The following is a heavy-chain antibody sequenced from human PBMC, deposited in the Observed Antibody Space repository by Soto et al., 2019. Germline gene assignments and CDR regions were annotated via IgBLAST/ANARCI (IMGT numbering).Heavy chain of an antibody. V-gene: IGHV1-69*01. CDR3: GRDAPMDVVVPADRWDYYYYGMEC. CDR2: IIPIFGTA. CDR1: GGTFSSYA. Sequence: QVQLVQSGAEVKKPGSSVKVSCKASGGTFSSYAISWVRQAPGQGLEWMGGIIPIFGTANYAQKLQGRVRSTADESTSTAHRELRRLRSEGTAVSYCGRDAPMDVVVPADRWDYYYYGMECWGQGGTVIVSS. D-gene: IGHD2-2*01. J-gene: IGHJ6*02.